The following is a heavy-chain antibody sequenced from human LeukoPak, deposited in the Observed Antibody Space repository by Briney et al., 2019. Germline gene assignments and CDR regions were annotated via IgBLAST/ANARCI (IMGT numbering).Heavy chain of an antibody. CDR2: IIPIFGIA. CDR1: GGTFSSYA. V-gene: IGHV1-69*04. D-gene: IGHD4-17*01. J-gene: IGHJ5*02. Sequence: SVKVSCKASGGTFSSYAISWVRQAPGQGLEWMGRIIPIFGIANYAQKFQGRVTITADKSTSTAYMELSSLGSEDTAVYYCARAPYGDAPGWFDPWGQGTLVTVSS. CDR3: ARAPYGDAPGWFDP.